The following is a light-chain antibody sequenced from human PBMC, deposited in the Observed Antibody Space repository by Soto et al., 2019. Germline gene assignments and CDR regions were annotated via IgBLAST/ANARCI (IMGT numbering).Light chain of an antibody. CDR3: QQYNSYPLT. Sequence: DIQMTQSPSTLSASVGDRVTITCRASQSISSWLAWYQQKPGKAPKLLIYDASSLESGVPSRFSGSGSGTEFTPTISSLQPDDVASYYCQQYNSYPLTFGRGTQVEIK. CDR1: QSISSW. V-gene: IGKV1-5*01. J-gene: IGKJ4*01. CDR2: DAS.